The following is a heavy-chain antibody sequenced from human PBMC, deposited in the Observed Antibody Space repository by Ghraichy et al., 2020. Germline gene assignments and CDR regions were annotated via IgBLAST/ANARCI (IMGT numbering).Heavy chain of an antibody. CDR2: IFYSGST. J-gene: IGHJ4*02. CDR3: ARHLIVGSQGYYFDY. Sequence: SETLSLTCTVSGGSISSSSYYWGWIRQPPGQGLEWIGTIFYSGSTFYTPSLKSRVTISVDTSKNQFSLKLSSVTAADTAVYYCARHLIVGSQGYYFDYWGQGTLVTVSS. V-gene: IGHV4-39*01. CDR1: GGSISSSSYY. D-gene: IGHD1-26*01.